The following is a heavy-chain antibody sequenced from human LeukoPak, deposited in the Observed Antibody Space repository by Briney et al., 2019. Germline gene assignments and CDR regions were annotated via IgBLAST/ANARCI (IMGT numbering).Heavy chain of an antibody. CDR2: IIPIFGTA. J-gene: IGHJ5*02. CDR1: GGTFSSYA. V-gene: IGHV1-69*05. CDR3: ARTRQAGVWFDP. Sequence: ASVKVSCKASGGTFSSYAISWVRQAPGQGLEWMGGIIPIFGTANYAQKFQGRVTITTDESTSTAYMELSSLRSEDTAVYCCARTRQAGVWFDPWGQGTLVTVSS. D-gene: IGHD2-8*01.